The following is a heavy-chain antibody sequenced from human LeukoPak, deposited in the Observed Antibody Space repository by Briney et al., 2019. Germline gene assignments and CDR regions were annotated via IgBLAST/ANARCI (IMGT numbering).Heavy chain of an antibody. Sequence: SETLSLTCAVYGGSFSGHYWSWIRQPPGKGLDWIGSIHYGGSTYYNPSLTSRVTMSVDTSKNQFSLKLSSLTAADTAVYYCARAEDGYQIDYWGQGALVTVSS. CDR3: ARAEDGYQIDY. V-gene: IGHV4-34*01. CDR1: GGSFSGHY. CDR2: IHYGGST. D-gene: IGHD5-24*01. J-gene: IGHJ4*02.